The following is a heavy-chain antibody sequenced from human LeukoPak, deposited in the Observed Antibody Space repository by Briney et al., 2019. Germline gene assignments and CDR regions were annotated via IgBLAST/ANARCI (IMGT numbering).Heavy chain of an antibody. J-gene: IGHJ4*02. CDR1: GFTFSNYG. V-gene: IGHV3-30*19. CDR2: ISYDGSNK. D-gene: IGHD5-18*01. CDR3: ARDFRRGAAMWFAPGY. Sequence: PGGSLRLSCAASGFTFSNYGMHWVRQAPGKGLEWVAVISYDGSNKYYADSVKGRFTISRDNSKNTLYLQMNSLRAEDTAVYYCARDFRRGAAMWFAPGYWGQGTLVTVSS.